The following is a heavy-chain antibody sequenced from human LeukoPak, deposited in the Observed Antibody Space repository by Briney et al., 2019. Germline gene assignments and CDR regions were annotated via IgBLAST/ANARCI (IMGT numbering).Heavy chain of an antibody. CDR1: GGTLSSSA. CDR3: ARGTDCGGDCYSFDY. V-gene: IGHV1-69*13. CDR2: IIPHFDTE. D-gene: IGHD2-21*02. Sequence: SVKVSCKASGGTLSSSAVSWVRQAPGQGLEWMGGIIPHFDTEHYAQKFQDRVTIIADEYTSTVYMELRSLRSEDTAIYYCARGTDCGGDCYSFDYWGQGTLVSVSS. J-gene: IGHJ4*02.